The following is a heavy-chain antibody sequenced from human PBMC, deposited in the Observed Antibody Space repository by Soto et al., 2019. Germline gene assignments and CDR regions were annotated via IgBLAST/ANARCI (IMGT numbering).Heavy chain of an antibody. CDR3: ARILDFVNYFDY. D-gene: IGHD1-1*01. J-gene: IGHJ4*02. CDR2: IYYSGST. Sequence: TLSLTCTVSGGSISSSSYYWGWIRQPPGKGLEWIGSIYYSGSTYYNPSLKSRVTISVDTSKNQFSLKLSSVTAADTAVYYCARILDFVNYFDYWGQGTLVTVSS. V-gene: IGHV4-39*01. CDR1: GGSISSSSYY.